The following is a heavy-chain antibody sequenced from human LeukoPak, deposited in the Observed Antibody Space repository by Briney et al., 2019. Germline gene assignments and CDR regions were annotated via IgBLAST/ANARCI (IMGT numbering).Heavy chain of an antibody. CDR2: ISSSGDRI. Sequence: GGSLRLSCTASGFTFRSHGMNWVRQAPGKGLEWVSYISSSGDRIYYADSVRGRLAISRDNDGNSLFLEMNTLRAEDTAVYYCARANPTTPIYYFDFWGRGTLVTVSS. J-gene: IGHJ4*02. D-gene: IGHD4-17*01. V-gene: IGHV3-48*01. CDR3: ARANPTTPIYYFDF. CDR1: GFTFRSHG.